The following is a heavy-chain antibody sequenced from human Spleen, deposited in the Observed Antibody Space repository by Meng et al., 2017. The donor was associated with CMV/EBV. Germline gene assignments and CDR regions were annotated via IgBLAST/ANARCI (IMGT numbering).Heavy chain of an antibody. V-gene: IGHV4-34*01. CDR3: AIRVIAAAGRWFDP. Sequence: QGQLQQSGAGLLKPSETLSLTCTIYGGCFTGYYWGWIRQCQEKGLGWVGEINHSGSTNYNPSLKSRVTISVDTSKNKFSLKLSSVTAADTAVYYCAIRVIAAAGRWFDPWGQGTLVTVSS. D-gene: IGHD6-13*01. CDR2: INHSGST. J-gene: IGHJ5*02. CDR1: GGCFTGYY.